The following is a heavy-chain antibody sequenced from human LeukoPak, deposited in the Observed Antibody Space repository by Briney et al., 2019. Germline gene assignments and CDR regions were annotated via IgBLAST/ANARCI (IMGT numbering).Heavy chain of an antibody. CDR2: ISWNSGSI. V-gene: IGHV3-9*03. D-gene: IGHD6-19*01. J-gene: IGHJ4*02. CDR3: AKESSSGYYFDY. CDR1: GFTFDDYA. Sequence: GGSLRLSCAASGFTFDDYAMYWVRQAPGKGLEWVSGISWNSGSIGYADSVKGRFTISRDNAKNSLYLQMNSLRAEDMALYYCAKESSSGYYFDYWGQGTLVTVSS.